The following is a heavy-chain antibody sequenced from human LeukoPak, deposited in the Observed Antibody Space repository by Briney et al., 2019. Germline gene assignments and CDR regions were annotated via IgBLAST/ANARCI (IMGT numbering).Heavy chain of an antibody. CDR3: ASGVTIFGADDAFDI. CDR1: GGSFSGYY. J-gene: IGHJ3*02. D-gene: IGHD3-3*01. CDR2: INHSGST. V-gene: IGHV4-34*01. Sequence: PSETLSLTCAVYGGSFSGYYWSWIRQPPGKGLEWIGEINHSGSTNYNPSLKSRVTISVDTSKNQFSLKLSSVTAADTAVYYCASGVTIFGADDAFDIWGQGTMVTVSS.